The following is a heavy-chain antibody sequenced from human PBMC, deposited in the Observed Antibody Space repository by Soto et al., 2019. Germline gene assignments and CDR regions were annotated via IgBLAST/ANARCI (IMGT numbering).Heavy chain of an antibody. J-gene: IGHJ4*02. D-gene: IGHD3-9*01. CDR3: ARDHRLRYFDWLPYFDY. CDR2: IYHSGST. V-gene: IGHV4-4*02. CDR1: GGSISSSNW. Sequence: SETLSLTCAVSGGSISSSNWWSWVRQPPGKGLEWIGEIYHSGSTNYNPSLKSRVTISVDKSKNQFSLKLSSVTAADTAVYYCARDHRLRYFDWLPYFDYWGQGTLVTVS.